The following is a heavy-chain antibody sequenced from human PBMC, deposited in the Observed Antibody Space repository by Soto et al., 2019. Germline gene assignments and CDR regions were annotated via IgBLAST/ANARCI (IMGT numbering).Heavy chain of an antibody. Sequence: EVQLVESGGGLVQPGGSLRLSCAASGFTVSSNYMSWVRQAPGKGLEWVSVIYSGGSTYYADSVKGRFTISRDNSKNTLYLQMNSLRAEDTAVYYCARDLRDQGSPRFDTWGQGTLVTVSS. D-gene: IGHD2-15*01. V-gene: IGHV3-66*01. CDR1: GFTVSSNY. CDR2: IYSGGST. J-gene: IGHJ5*02. CDR3: ARDLRDQGSPRFDT.